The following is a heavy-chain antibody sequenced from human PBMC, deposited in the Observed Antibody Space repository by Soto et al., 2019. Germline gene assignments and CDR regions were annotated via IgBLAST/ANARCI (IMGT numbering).Heavy chain of an antibody. CDR1: GYTFINNW. J-gene: IGHJ5*01. Sequence: PGESLKISCQASGYTFINNWIGWVRQKPGKGLEWLGIIYPGLSDTRYSPSFQGQVTISADESINTVYLQWSSLKASDTAMYYCARPFDSRGRYDSWGQGTLVTVSS. CDR3: ARPFDSRGRYDS. D-gene: IGHD6-19*01. V-gene: IGHV5-51*01. CDR2: IYPGLSDT.